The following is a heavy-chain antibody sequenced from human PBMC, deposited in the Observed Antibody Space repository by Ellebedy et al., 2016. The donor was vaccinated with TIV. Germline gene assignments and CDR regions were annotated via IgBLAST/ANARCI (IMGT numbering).Heavy chain of an antibody. J-gene: IGHJ4*02. V-gene: IGHV1-18*04. CDR3: ATGRSMIRGFDY. Sequence: AASVKVSCKAYDNSFTRFGFTWARQAPGQGLEWMGWIGAYNGNTKYAQMFQDRVTMTTDTSTSSGYMELRSLRSDDTAVYFCATGRSMIRGFDYWGQGTLVTVSS. D-gene: IGHD3-10*01. CDR2: IGAYNGNT. CDR1: DNSFTRFG.